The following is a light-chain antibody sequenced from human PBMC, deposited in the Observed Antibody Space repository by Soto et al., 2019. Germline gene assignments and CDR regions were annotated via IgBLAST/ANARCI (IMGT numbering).Light chain of an antibody. CDR1: QSVSSY. J-gene: IGKJ4*01. CDR2: DAS. CDR3: QQRSNWPRLT. Sequence: EIVLTQSPATLSLSPGERATLSCRASQSVSSYLAWYQQKPGQAPRLLIYDASSRATGLPARFSGSGSGTDFTLTISSLEPEDFAVYYCQQRSNWPRLTFGGGTKVEIK. V-gene: IGKV3-11*01.